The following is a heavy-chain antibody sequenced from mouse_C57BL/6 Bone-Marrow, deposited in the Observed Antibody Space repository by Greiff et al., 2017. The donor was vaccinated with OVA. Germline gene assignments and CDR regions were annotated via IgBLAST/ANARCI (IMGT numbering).Heavy chain of an antibody. CDR1: GFTFSNYW. CDR2: IRLKSDNYAS. J-gene: IGHJ2*01. CDR3: TRGAGLDY. D-gene: IGHD2-2*01. Sequence: EVKVEESGGGLVQPGGSMKLSCVASGFTFSNYWMNWVRQSPEKGLEWVAQIRLKSDNYASHYTESVKGRFTISRDESKSSVYLQMNNMRAEDTGIYYCTRGAGLDYWGQGTTLTGSS. V-gene: IGHV6-3*01.